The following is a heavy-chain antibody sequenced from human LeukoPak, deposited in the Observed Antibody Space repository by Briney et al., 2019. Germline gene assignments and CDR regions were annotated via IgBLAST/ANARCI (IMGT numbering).Heavy chain of an antibody. Sequence: SVKVSCKASGGTFSSYAISWVRQAPGQGLEWMGRIIPILGIANYAQKFQGRVTITADKSTITAYMELSSVRSEDTAVYYCARGLRYYYDSSGYYNNWFDPWGQGTLVTVSS. J-gene: IGHJ5*02. CDR3: ARGLRYYYDSSGYYNNWFDP. V-gene: IGHV1-69*04. CDR2: IIPILGIA. D-gene: IGHD3-22*01. CDR1: GGTFSSYA.